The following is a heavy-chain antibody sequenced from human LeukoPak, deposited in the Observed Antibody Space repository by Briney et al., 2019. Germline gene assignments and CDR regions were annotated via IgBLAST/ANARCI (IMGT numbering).Heavy chain of an antibody. CDR3: ARDPYGGSYGLYYYYYYYMDV. V-gene: IGHV3-30*01. CDR2: ISYDGSRQ. CDR1: GFTFTSYA. J-gene: IGHJ6*03. Sequence: PGGSLRLSCAASGFTFTSYAFHWVRQAPGKGLEWVALISYDGSRQYYADSVKGRFTISRDNSKNTLYLQMNSLRAEDTAVYYCARDPYGGSYGLYYYYYYYMDVWGKGTTVTVSS. D-gene: IGHD3-16*01.